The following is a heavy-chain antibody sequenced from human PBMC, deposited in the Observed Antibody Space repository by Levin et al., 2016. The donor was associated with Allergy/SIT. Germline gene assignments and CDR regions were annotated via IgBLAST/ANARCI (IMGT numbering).Heavy chain of an antibody. CDR1: GDFTSRSYF. CDR3: VRHLGFVEWLLPRIDS. Sequence: SETLSLTCSVSGDFTSRSYFWGWIRQSPGKGLEWIGSISYTGGTHYNPALKSRVTISVDTSKKEFYLKLRSMAAADSALYYCVRHLGFVEWLLPRIDSWDQGTPVTVSS. J-gene: IGHJ5*01. D-gene: IGHD3-3*01. CDR2: ISYTGGT. V-gene: IGHV4-39*01.